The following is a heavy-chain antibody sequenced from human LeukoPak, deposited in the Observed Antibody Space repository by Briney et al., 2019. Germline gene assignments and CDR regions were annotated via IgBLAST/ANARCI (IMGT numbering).Heavy chain of an antibody. CDR1: GLTFSNYG. Sequence: ASVKVSCKASGLTFSNYGITWVRQAPGQGLEWVGLISAYDGNTNYAQKFQGRVTMTTDTSTSTAHMELRSLRYDDTAVYYCARDGRFAAYEPDYWGQGTLVTVSS. V-gene: IGHV1-18*01. J-gene: IGHJ4*02. CDR2: ISAYDGNT. D-gene: IGHD1-26*01. CDR3: ARDGRFAAYEPDY.